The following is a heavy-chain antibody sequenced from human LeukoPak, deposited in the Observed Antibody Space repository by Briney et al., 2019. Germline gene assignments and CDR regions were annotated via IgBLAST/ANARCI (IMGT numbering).Heavy chain of an antibody. CDR1: GYTFTGYY. J-gene: IGHJ4*02. V-gene: IGHV1-2*02. CDR3: ARDGYGDYLEYFDS. D-gene: IGHD4-17*01. Sequence: ASVKVSCKASGYTFTGYYMHWVRQAPGQGLEWMGWNNPNSGGTNYAQKFQGGVTMTRDTSISTAYMELSRLRSDDTAVYYCARDGYGDYLEYFDSWGQGTLVTVSS. CDR2: NNPNSGGT.